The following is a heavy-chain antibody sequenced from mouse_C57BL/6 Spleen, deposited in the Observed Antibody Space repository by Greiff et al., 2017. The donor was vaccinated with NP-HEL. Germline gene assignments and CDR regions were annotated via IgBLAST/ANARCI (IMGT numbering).Heavy chain of an antibody. D-gene: IGHD2-12*01. Sequence: LQQPGAELVKTGASVQMSCHASGFTFPSSWITWVKPRPGQGLAWIGDIYPGSGSTNYNAKFTSKAPLTVEPSYRPAYMQLSILTSEDSAFYNCSRWNSPYWDFEGWGTGTTVTVAS. J-gene: IGHJ1*03. CDR3: SRWNSPYWDFEG. CDR2: IYPGSGST. CDR1: GFTFPSSW. V-gene: IGHV1-55*01.